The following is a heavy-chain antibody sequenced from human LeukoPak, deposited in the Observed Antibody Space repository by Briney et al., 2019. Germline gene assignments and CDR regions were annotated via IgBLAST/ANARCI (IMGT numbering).Heavy chain of an antibody. D-gene: IGHD4-23*01. CDR1: EYTFTSYD. V-gene: IGHV1-8*01. CDR2: MNPNSGNT. Sequence: GTSVKVSCKASEYTFTSYDINWVRQATGQGLEWMGWMNPNSGNTVYAQKFQGRVTITTDESTSTAYMELSSLRSEDTAVYYCATPSTVVSAEYFQHWGQGTLVTVSS. J-gene: IGHJ1*01. CDR3: ATPSTVVSAEYFQH.